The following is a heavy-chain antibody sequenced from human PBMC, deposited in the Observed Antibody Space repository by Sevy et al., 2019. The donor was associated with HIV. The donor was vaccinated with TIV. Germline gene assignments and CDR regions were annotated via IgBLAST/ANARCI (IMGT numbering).Heavy chain of an antibody. V-gene: IGHV4-31*03. J-gene: IGHJ4*02. CDR3: ARQPRTQLSPFDY. CDR2: IYYSGST. Sequence: SETLSLTCTVSDGSISSGGYYWSWIRQHPGKGLEWIGYIYYSGSTYYNPSLKSRVTISVDTSKNQFSLKLSSVTAADTAVYYCARQPRTQLSPFDYWGQGTLVTVSS. CDR1: DGSISSGGYY. D-gene: IGHD5-18*01.